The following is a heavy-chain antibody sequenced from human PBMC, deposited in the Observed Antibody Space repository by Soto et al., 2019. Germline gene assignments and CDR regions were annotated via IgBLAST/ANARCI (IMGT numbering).Heavy chain of an antibody. V-gene: IGHV1-3*01. Sequence: GASVKVSCKASGYTFTSYAMHWVRQAPGQRLEWMGWINAGNGNTKYSQKFQGRVTITRDTSASTAYMELSSLRSEDAAVYYCARDQYYDFWSGYTFDYWGQGTLVTVSS. CDR2: INAGNGNT. D-gene: IGHD3-3*01. CDR1: GYTFTSYA. J-gene: IGHJ4*02. CDR3: ARDQYYDFWSGYTFDY.